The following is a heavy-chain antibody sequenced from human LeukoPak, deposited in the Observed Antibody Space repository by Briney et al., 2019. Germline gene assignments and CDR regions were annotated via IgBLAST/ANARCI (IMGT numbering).Heavy chain of an antibody. J-gene: IGHJ4*02. V-gene: IGHV3-7*01. D-gene: IGHD4-17*01. Sequence: GGSLRLSCAASGFTFSSYWMSWVRQAPGKGLEWMANIKQDGSEKYYVDSVKGRFTISRDNAKNSLYLQMNSLRAEDTAVYYCARDLISPTVTTGYYFDYWGQGTLVTVSS. CDR3: ARDLISPTVTTGYYFDY. CDR2: IKQDGSEK. CDR1: GFTFSSYW.